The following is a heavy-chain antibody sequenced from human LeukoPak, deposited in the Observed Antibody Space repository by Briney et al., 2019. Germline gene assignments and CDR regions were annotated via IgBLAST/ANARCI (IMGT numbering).Heavy chain of an antibody. CDR2: IYSDNT. Sequence: PGGSLRLSCTVSGFTVSTNSMSWVRQAPGKGLELVSFIYSDNTHYSDSVKGRFTISRDNSKNTLYLQMNSLRAEDTAVYYCARARRWELPYFDYWGQGTLVTVSS. D-gene: IGHD1-26*01. J-gene: IGHJ4*02. V-gene: IGHV3-53*01. CDR3: ARARRWELPYFDY. CDR1: GFTVSTNS.